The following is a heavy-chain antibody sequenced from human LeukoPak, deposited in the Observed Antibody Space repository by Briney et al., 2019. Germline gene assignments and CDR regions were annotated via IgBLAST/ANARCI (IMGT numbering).Heavy chain of an antibody. CDR3: AKLATLVVPLDY. V-gene: IGHV3-23*01. Sequence: TGGSLRLSCAASGFTFSSYATSWVRQAPGKGLEWVSAISGSGGSTYYADSVKGRFTISRDNSKNTLYLQMNSPRAEDTAVYYCAKLATLVVPLDYWGQGTLVTVSS. D-gene: IGHD2-8*02. CDR2: ISGSGGST. CDR1: GFTFSSYA. J-gene: IGHJ4*02.